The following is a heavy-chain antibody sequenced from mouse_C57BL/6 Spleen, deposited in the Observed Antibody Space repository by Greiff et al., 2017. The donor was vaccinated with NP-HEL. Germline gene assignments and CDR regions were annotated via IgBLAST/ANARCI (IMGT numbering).Heavy chain of an antibody. Sequence: QVQLKQSGPELVKPGASVKISCKASGYTFTDYYINWVKQRPGQGLEWIGWIFPGSGSTYYNEKFKGKATLTVDKSSSTAYMLLSSLTSEDSAVYFCASDYYGSSYAMDYWGQGTSVTVSS. CDR3: ASDYYGSSYAMDY. J-gene: IGHJ4*01. V-gene: IGHV1-75*01. D-gene: IGHD1-1*01. CDR1: GYTFTDYY. CDR2: IFPGSGST.